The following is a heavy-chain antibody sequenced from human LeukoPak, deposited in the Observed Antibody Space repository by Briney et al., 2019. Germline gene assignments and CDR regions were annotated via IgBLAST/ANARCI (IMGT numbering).Heavy chain of an antibody. J-gene: IGHJ6*03. CDR2: MNPNSSNT. V-gene: IGHV1-8*01. CDR1: GYTFTSYD. Sequence: GASVKVSCKASGYTFTSYDINWVRQATGQGLGWMGWMNPNSSNTGYAQKFQGRVTMTRNTSISTAYMELSSLRSEDTAVYYCARFHCSGGSCYSGTYYYMDVWGKGTTVTVSS. D-gene: IGHD2-15*01. CDR3: ARFHCSGGSCYSGTYYYMDV.